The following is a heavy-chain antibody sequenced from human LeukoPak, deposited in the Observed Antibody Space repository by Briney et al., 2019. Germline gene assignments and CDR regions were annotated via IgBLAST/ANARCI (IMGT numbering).Heavy chain of an antibody. Sequence: PGGSLRLSCAASGFTLSSYSMNWVRQAPGKGLEWVSSISSSSSYIYYADSVKGRFTISRDNAKNSLYLQMNSLRAEDTAVYYCASGYCSGGSCYGAFDIWGQGTMVTVSS. V-gene: IGHV3-21*01. D-gene: IGHD2-15*01. CDR1: GFTLSSYS. CDR2: ISSSSSYI. CDR3: ASGYCSGGSCYGAFDI. J-gene: IGHJ3*02.